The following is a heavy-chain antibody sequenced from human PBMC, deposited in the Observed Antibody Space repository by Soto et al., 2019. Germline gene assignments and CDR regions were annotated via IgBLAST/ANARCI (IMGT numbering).Heavy chain of an antibody. CDR3: ARERAGGPVDY. Sequence: SETLSLTCSVSGYSISSGFYWGWIRQPPGKGLQWIGNIYHSGNTYYNPSLKSRVTISVDTSKNQFSLRLTSVSAADTAVYFCARERAGGPVDYWGQGTLVTVS. CDR1: GYSISSGFY. V-gene: IGHV4-38-2*02. CDR2: IYHSGNT. J-gene: IGHJ4*02.